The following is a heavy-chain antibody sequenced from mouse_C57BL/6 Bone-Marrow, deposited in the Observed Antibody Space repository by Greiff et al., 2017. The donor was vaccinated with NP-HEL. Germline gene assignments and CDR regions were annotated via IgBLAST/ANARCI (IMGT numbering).Heavy chain of an antibody. Sequence: QVQLQQPGAELVKPGASVKLSCKASGYTFTSYWMHWVKQRPGQGLEWIGVIHPNSGSTNYNEKFKSKATLTVDKSSSTAYMHRSSLTSEDSAVYDSVAPFAYWGQGTLVTVSA. CDR1: GYTFTSYW. CDR2: IHPNSGST. CDR3: VAPFAY. J-gene: IGHJ3*01. V-gene: IGHV1-64*01.